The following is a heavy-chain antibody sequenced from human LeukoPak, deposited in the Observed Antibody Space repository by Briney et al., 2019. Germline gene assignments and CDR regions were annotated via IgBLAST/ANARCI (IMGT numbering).Heavy chain of an antibody. V-gene: IGHV3-48*03. CDR1: GITFSSYG. CDR3: AELGITMIGGV. CDR2: ISSSGSTI. D-gene: IGHD3-10*02. J-gene: IGHJ6*04. Sequence: GGTLRLSCAASGITFSSYGMSWVRQAPGKGLEWVSYISSSGSTIYYADSVKGRFTISRDNAKNSLYLQMNSLRAEDTAVYYCAELGITMIGGVWGKGTTVTISS.